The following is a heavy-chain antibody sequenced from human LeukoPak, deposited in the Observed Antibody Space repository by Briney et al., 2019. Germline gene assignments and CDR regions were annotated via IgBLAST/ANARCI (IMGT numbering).Heavy chain of an antibody. V-gene: IGHV1-2*02. Sequence: ASVKVSCKASGYTFTGYYMHWVRQAPGQGLEWMGWINPKNAGTNFAQRFQGRVTMTRDTSISTVYMELSRLRSDDTALYYCARTLYIAAVPGGFDYWGQGTLITVSS. D-gene: IGHD6-13*01. CDR1: GYTFTGYY. CDR2: INPKNAGT. CDR3: ARTLYIAAVPGGFDY. J-gene: IGHJ4*02.